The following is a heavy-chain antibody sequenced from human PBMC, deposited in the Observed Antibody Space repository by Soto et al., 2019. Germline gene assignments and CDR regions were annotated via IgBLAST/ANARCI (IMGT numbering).Heavy chain of an antibody. CDR1: GGSMSSYY. CDR2: IYASGST. Sequence: SETLSLTCTASGGSMSSYYWNWIRQPPGKGLESIGYIYASGSTYYNPSLKSRVTISVDTSKNQFSLKLSSVTAADTAMYYCVCVFSGGYGYGFYYYGMDVWGQGTTVTVSS. J-gene: IGHJ6*02. V-gene: IGHV4-4*08. CDR3: VCVFSGGYGYGFYYYGMDV. D-gene: IGHD5-18*01.